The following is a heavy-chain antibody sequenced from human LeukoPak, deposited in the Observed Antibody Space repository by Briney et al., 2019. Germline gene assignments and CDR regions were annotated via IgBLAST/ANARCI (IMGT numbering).Heavy chain of an antibody. CDR2: ISAYNGNT. CDR3: ARGEYSSGWPAPGYGMDV. CDR1: GYTFTSYG. Sequence: ASVKVSCKASGYTFTSYGISWVRQAPGQGLEWMGWISAYNGNTNYAQKLQGRVTMTTDTSTRKAYMELRSLRSDDTAVYYCARGEYSSGWPAPGYGMDVWGKGTTVTVSS. J-gene: IGHJ6*04. D-gene: IGHD6-19*01. V-gene: IGHV1-18*04.